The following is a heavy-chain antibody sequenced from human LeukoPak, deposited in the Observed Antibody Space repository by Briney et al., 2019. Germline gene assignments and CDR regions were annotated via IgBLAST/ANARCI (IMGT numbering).Heavy chain of an antibody. V-gene: IGHV3-15*01. CDR1: GFIFRSAW. D-gene: IGHD3-22*01. Sequence: PGGSLRLSCAASGFIFRSAWMSWVRQAPGKGLEWVVRIKSKSDGETTDYAVSVKGRFTISRDDSKTTLYLQMNSLKTEDTAVYYCTTDGLVYCDSSVSTTCFDYWGQGTLVTVSS. J-gene: IGHJ4*02. CDR3: TTDGLVYCDSSVSTTCFDY. CDR2: IKSKSDGETT.